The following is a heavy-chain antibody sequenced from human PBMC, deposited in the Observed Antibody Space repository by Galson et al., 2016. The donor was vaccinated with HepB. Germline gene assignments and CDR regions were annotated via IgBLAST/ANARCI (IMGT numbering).Heavy chain of an antibody. J-gene: IGHJ4*02. CDR2: ISGGADTP. CDR1: GFSFNSYV. CDR3: ARESYYGSGNYQDY. V-gene: IGHV3-23*01. D-gene: IGHD3-10*01. Sequence: SLRLSCAASGFSFNSYVMSWVRQAPGKGLEWVSSISGGADTPYHADSVVGRFTISRDTSKNTLFLQMSSLRAEDTAVYYCARESYYGSGNYQDYWGQGTLVTVSA.